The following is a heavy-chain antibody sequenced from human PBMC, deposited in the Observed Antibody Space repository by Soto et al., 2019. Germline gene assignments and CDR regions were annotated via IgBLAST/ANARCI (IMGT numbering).Heavy chain of an antibody. CDR2: IYHSGST. D-gene: IGHD3-22*01. V-gene: IGHV4-30-2*01. J-gene: IGHJ5*02. Sequence: SETLSLTCAVSGGSISSGGYSWSWIRQPPGKGLEWIGYIYHSGSTYYNPSLKSRVTISVDRSKNQFSLKLSSVTAADTAVYYCARGTYYYDSSGYQNWFDPWGQGTLVTVSS. CDR1: GGSISSGGYS. CDR3: ARGTYYYDSSGYQNWFDP.